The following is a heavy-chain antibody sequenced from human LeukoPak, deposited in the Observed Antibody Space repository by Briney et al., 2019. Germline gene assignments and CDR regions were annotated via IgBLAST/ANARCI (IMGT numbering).Heavy chain of an antibody. CDR3: AREDPYGSGSPTRGFDY. CDR2: TSYDGSNK. CDR1: GFTFSSYA. V-gene: IGHV3-30*04. Sequence: GGSLRLSCAASGFTFSSYAMHWVRQVPGKGLEWVAVTSYDGSNKYYADSVKGRFTISRDNSKNTLYLQMNSLRAEDTAVYYRAREDPYGSGSPTRGFDYWGQGTLVTVSS. D-gene: IGHD3-10*01. J-gene: IGHJ4*02.